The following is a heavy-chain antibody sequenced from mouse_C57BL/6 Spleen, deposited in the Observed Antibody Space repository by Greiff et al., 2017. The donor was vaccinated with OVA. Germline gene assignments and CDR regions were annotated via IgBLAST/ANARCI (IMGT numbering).Heavy chain of an antibody. CDR3: ARSYYDYDYWYFDV. CDR2: IDPSDSYT. CDR1: GYTFTSYW. D-gene: IGHD2-4*01. J-gene: IGHJ1*03. V-gene: IGHV1-69*01. Sequence: QVQLQQPGAELVMPGASVKLSCKASGYTFTSYWMHWVKQRPGQGLEWIGEIDPSDSYTNYNQKFKGKSTLTVDKSSSTAYMQLSSLTSEDSAVYYCARSYYDYDYWYFDVWGTGTTVTVSS.